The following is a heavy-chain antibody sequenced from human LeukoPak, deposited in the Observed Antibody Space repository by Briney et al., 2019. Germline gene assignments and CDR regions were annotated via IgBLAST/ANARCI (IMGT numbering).Heavy chain of an antibody. J-gene: IGHJ4*02. CDR3: ARTYDYGGNSRFDY. Sequence: ASVTVSCKASGYTFTGYYMHWVRQAPGQGLEWMGWINPNSGGTNYAQKFQGRVTMTRDTSISTAYMELSRLRSDDTAVYYCARTYDYGGNSRFDYWGQGTLVTVSS. CDR1: GYTFTGYY. V-gene: IGHV1-2*02. CDR2: INPNSGGT. D-gene: IGHD4-23*01.